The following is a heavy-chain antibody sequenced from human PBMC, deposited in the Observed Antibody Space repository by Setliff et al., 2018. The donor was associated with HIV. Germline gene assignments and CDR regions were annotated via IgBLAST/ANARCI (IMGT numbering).Heavy chain of an antibody. CDR1: GYTFTGHY. D-gene: IGHD3-10*01. CDR2: VNPNSGDA. CDR3: ARNFGLSPSGKYYYYYGMDI. Sequence: ASVKVSCMASGYTFTGHYLHWVRQAPGQGLEWLGWVNPNSGDAIYAQNFQGRVTMTRDTSINAAYMELRGLRSDDTAVYYCARNFGLSPSGKYYYYYGMDIWGQGTTVTVSS. J-gene: IGHJ6*02. V-gene: IGHV1-2*02.